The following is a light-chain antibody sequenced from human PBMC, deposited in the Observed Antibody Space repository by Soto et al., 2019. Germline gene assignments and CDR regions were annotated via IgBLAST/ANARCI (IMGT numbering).Light chain of an antibody. Sequence: DIQMTQSPSSLSASVGDSFTITCRASQGISNYLAWYQQRPGEVPKLLIYATSTLQSGVPSRFTGSGSGTDFTLTISNLQPEDVGTYFCQTYNTVPRTFGPGTKVDIK. CDR1: QGISNY. CDR2: ATS. J-gene: IGKJ3*01. V-gene: IGKV1-27*01. CDR3: QTYNTVPRT.